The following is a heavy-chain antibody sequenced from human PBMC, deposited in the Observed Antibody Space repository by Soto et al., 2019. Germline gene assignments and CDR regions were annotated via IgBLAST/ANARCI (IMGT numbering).Heavy chain of an antibody. D-gene: IGHD1-26*01. CDR2: ISYDGSNK. J-gene: IGHJ4*02. Sequence: GGSLRLSCAASGFTFSSYAMHWVRQAPGKGLEWVAVISYDGSNKYYADSVKGRFTISRDNSKNTLYLQMNSLRAEDTAVYYCARVGRSGSYFVDYWGQGTLVTVAS. V-gene: IGHV3-30-3*01. CDR1: GFTFSSYA. CDR3: ARVGRSGSYFVDY.